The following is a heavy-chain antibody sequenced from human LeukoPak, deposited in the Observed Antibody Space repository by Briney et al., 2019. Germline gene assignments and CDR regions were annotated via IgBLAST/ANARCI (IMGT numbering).Heavy chain of an antibody. Sequence: SETLSLTCSVSGGSISSSRSYWGWIRQTPGKGLEWVGSIYYNGDTYYNPSFKSRVSMSVDTAKNQISLILTSVTAADAAVYYCSREGYSCPNWFDTWGQGTLVTVSS. V-gene: IGHV4-39*07. D-gene: IGHD4-11*01. J-gene: IGHJ5*02. CDR2: IYYNGDT. CDR3: SREGYSCPNWFDT. CDR1: GGSISSSRSY.